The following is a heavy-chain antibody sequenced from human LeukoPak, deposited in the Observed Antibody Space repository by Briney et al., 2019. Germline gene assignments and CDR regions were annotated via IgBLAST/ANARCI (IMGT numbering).Heavy chain of an antibody. J-gene: IGHJ4*02. CDR1: GYTFTNYY. CDR2: IKLGGSTT. V-gene: IGHV1-46*03. CDR3: AREIPESYYFDY. Sequence: ASVKVSCKASGYTFTNYYIHWVRQAPGQGLEWMGIIKLGGSTTTYTQKIQYTQKFQDGVTMTWGTSTSTAYMDLSSLRSEDAAVYYRAREIPESYYFDYWGQGTLVTVSS. D-gene: IGHD1-14*01.